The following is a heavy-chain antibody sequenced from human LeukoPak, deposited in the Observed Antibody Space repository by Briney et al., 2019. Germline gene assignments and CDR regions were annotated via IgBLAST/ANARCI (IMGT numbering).Heavy chain of an antibody. Sequence: PSETLSLTCAVYGGSFSGYYWSWIRQPPGKGLEWIGEINHSGSTNYNPSLKSRVTISVDTSKNQFSLKLSSVTAADTAVYYRARHFTNYVWGSYRYTRFFDYWGQGTLVTVSS. CDR3: ARHFTNYVWGSYRYTRFFDY. J-gene: IGHJ4*02. V-gene: IGHV4-34*01. CDR2: INHSGST. CDR1: GGSFSGYY. D-gene: IGHD3-16*02.